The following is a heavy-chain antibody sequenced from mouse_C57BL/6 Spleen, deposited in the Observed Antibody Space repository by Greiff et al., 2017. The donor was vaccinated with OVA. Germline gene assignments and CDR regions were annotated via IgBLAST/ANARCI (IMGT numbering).Heavy chain of an antibody. Sequence: EVKLMESGGGLVQPKGSLKLSCAASGFTFNTYAMHWVRPAPGKGLEWVARIRSKSSNYATYSDVSVKDRFTISRDDSQSMLYLQMNNLKTEDTASYYCVRECDGTSFAYWGQGTLVTVSA. D-gene: IGHD1-1*01. CDR3: VRECDGTSFAY. CDR1: GFTFNTYA. V-gene: IGHV10-3*01. J-gene: IGHJ3*01. CDR2: IRSKSSNYAT.